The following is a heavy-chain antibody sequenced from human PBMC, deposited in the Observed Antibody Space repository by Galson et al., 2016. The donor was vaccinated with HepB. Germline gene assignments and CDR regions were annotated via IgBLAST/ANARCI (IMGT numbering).Heavy chain of an antibody. Sequence: SVKVSCKVSGHTITDLSIHWVRQAPGKGLEWMGGFDPEDGKPIYAQKFKGRATVTEDTSTDTAFMQLSGLRSDDTAVYYCASSPPPTWKLLLYYSYYYMAVWGQGTTVTVSS. D-gene: IGHD4-23*01. CDR3: ASSPPPTWKLLLYYSYYYMAV. CDR1: GHTITDLS. J-gene: IGHJ6*02. CDR2: FDPEDGKP. V-gene: IGHV1-24*01.